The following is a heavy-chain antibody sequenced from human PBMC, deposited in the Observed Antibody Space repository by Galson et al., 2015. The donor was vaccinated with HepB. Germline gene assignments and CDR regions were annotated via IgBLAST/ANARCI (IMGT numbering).Heavy chain of an antibody. CDR3: ARGVLY. Sequence: SETLSLTCTVSGASVSSGNYYWSWIQQPPGKGLEWIGYVHYSGRTYYNPSLESRVTISLDTSKNHFSLRLTSVTATDTAVYYCARGVLYWGQGTLVTVSS. CDR1: GASVSSGNYY. V-gene: IGHV4-61*03. J-gene: IGHJ4*02. CDR2: VHYSGRT.